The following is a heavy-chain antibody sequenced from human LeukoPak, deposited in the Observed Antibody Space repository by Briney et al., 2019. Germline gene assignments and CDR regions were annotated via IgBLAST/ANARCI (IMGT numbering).Heavy chain of an antibody. D-gene: IGHD1-1*01. CDR3: ARLDRNYYYLDV. CDR1: GYTFTVHY. CDR2: INPTTGVA. Sequence: ASVKVSCKTSGYTFTVHYMNWVRHAPGQGLEWMGRINPTTGVANYAQKFQGRITVTRDTSINTAYMELSSLRSDDTAVYYCARLDRNYYYLDVWGQGTTVTVSS. J-gene: IGHJ6*03. V-gene: IGHV1-2*06.